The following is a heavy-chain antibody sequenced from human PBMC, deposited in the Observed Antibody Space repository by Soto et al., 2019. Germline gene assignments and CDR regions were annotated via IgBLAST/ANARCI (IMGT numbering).Heavy chain of an antibody. D-gene: IGHD2-15*01. V-gene: IGHV3-23*01. Sequence: EVQLLESGGGLVQPGGSLRLSCAASGFTFSNYAMSWVRQAPGKGLEWVSAISGSGGSTYYADSVKGRVTISRDSSKHTLYLHMNSLRAEDTAVYYCAKGGGSCCFDCWGQGTLVTVSS. CDR2: ISGSGGST. J-gene: IGHJ4*02. CDR1: GFTFSNYA. CDR3: AKGGGSCCFDC.